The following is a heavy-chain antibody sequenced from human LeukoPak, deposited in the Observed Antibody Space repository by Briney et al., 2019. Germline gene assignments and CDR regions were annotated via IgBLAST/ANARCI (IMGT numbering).Heavy chain of an antibody. CDR2: INSDGSST. V-gene: IGHV3-74*01. D-gene: IGHD6-19*01. Sequence: GGSLRLSCAASGFTFSDYIMHWVRQAPGKGLVWVSRINSDGSSTSYADSVKGRFTISRDNAKNTLYLQMNSLRAEDTAVYYCARDQWLAYFDYWGQGTLVTVSS. CDR3: ARDQWLAYFDY. J-gene: IGHJ4*02. CDR1: GFTFSDYI.